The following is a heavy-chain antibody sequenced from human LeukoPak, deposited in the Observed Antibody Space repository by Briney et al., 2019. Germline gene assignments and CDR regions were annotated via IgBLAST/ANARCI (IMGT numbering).Heavy chain of an antibody. V-gene: IGHV4-61*02. CDR1: GASINSGSYY. CDR2: IYISGST. J-gene: IGHJ4*02. D-gene: IGHD3-22*01. Sequence: SQTLSLTGTVSGASINSGSYYWNWIRQPAGKGLEWIGRIYISGSTNYNPSLNSRVTISIDTSKNQFSLKLSSLTAADTAVYYCAREDHDTSGHDCWGQGTLVTVSS. CDR3: AREDHDTSGHDC.